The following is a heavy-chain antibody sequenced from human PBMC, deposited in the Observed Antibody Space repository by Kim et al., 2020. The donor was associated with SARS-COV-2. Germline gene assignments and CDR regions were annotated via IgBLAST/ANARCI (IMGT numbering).Heavy chain of an antibody. J-gene: IGHJ6*02. Sequence: GESLKISCKGSGYSFISYWISWVRQMPGKGLEWMGRIDPSDSYTNYSPSFQGHVTISVDKSISTAYLQWSSLKASDTAMYYCARKKSSWPPGYNNYYGMDVWGQGTTLTVSS. CDR2: IDPSDSYT. CDR3: ARKKSSWPPGYNNYYGMDV. CDR1: GYSFISYW. V-gene: IGHV5-10-1*01. D-gene: IGHD6-13*01.